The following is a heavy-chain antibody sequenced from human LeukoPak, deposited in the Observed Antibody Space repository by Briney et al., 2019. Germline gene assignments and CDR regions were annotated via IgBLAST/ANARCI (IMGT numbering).Heavy chain of an antibody. V-gene: IGHV1-18*01. CDR1: GYTFTSYG. CDR2: ISAYNGNT. CDR3: ASLYGSGSYLNY. J-gene: IGHJ4*02. Sequence: ASVKVSCKASGYTFTSYGISWVRQASGQGLEWMGWISAYNGNTNYAQKLQGRVTMTTDTPTSTAYMELRSLRSDDTAVYYCASLYGSGSYLNYWGQGTLVTVSS. D-gene: IGHD3-10*01.